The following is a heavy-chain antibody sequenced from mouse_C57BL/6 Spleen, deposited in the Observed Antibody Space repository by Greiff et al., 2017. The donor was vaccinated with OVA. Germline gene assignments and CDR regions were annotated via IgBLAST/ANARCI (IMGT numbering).Heavy chain of an antibody. V-gene: IGHV5-12*01. CDR2: ISTGGGST. J-gene: IGHJ1*03. D-gene: IGHD2-4*01. Sequence: EVHLVESGGGLVQPGGSLKLSCAASGFTFSDYYMYWVRQTPEKRLEWVAYISTGGGSTNYPDTVKGRVTITRDNAKNTLYLQMSRLTSEDTAMYDFASIYDYDGYFDVWGTGTTVTVSS. CDR3: ASIYDYDGYFDV. CDR1: GFTFSDYY.